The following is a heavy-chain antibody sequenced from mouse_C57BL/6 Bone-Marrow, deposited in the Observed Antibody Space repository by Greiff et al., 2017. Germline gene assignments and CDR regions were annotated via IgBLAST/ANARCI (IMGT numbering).Heavy chain of an antibody. CDR2: ISSGSSTI. CDR3: VYYGSSYYWYFDV. Sequence: EVKLMESGGGLVKPGGSLKLSCAASGFTFSDYGMHWVRQAPEKGLEWVAYISSGSSTIYYADTVKGRFTISRDNAKNTLFLQMTSLRSEDTAMYYCVYYGSSYYWYFDVWGTGTTVTVSS. D-gene: IGHD1-1*01. J-gene: IGHJ1*03. CDR1: GFTFSDYG. V-gene: IGHV5-17*01.